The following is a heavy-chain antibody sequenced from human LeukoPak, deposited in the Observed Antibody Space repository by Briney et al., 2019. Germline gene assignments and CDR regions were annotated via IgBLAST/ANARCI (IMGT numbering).Heavy chain of an antibody. J-gene: IGHJ4*02. Sequence: GGSLRLSCAASGFTLSNYAIHWVRQAPGKGLQWVTVLSYDGSNKFYADSVRGRFTISRDNSKNTLYLQMNSLRVEDTAVYYCARGWFGQLWDYWGQGTLVTVSS. V-gene: IGHV3-30-3*01. CDR1: GFTLSNYA. CDR3: ARGWFGQLWDY. D-gene: IGHD3-10*01. CDR2: LSYDGSNK.